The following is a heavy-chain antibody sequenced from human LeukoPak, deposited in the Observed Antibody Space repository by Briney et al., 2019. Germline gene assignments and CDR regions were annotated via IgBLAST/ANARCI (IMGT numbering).Heavy chain of an antibody. CDR1: GITFSNSA. CDR3: VKSAGKDGYRDVFDI. Sequence: GGTLRLSCVPSGITFSNSALSWVRQAPGKGLEWVSTITKSGDQTHYTDSVRGLFTISRDIFKNTLYLQMNSLRAEDTAVYHCVKSAGKDGYRDVFDIWGQGTGVTVSS. CDR2: ITKSGDQT. D-gene: IGHD5-24*01. J-gene: IGHJ3*02. V-gene: IGHV3-23*01.